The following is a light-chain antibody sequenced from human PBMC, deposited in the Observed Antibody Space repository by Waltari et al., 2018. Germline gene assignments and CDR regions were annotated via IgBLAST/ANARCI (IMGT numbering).Light chain of an antibody. CDR2: AAP. CDR3: QQSYSTPPYT. J-gene: IGKJ2*01. Sequence: DIQMTQSPSSLSASVGDRVTITCRASQSIRSYLNWYQQKPGKAPKLLIYAAPHLQSGVPSRFSGSGSATDFTLTISSLQPEDFATYYCQQSYSTPPYTFGQGTSLA. V-gene: IGKV1-39*01. CDR1: QSIRSY.